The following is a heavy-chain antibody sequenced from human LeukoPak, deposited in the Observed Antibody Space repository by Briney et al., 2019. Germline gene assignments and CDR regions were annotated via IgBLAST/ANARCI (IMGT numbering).Heavy chain of an antibody. J-gene: IGHJ3*02. V-gene: IGHV4-59*01. Sequence: PSETLSLTCTVSGGSISSYYWSWIRQPPGKGLEWIGYIYYSGSTNYNPSLKSRVTISVDTSKNQFSLKLSSVTAADTAVYYCAREGRDFDWLYSDAFDIWGQGTMVTVSS. D-gene: IGHD3-9*01. CDR3: AREGRDFDWLYSDAFDI. CDR1: GGSISSYY. CDR2: IYYSGST.